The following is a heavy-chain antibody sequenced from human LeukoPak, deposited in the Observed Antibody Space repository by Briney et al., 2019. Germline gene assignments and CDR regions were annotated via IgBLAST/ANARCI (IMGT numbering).Heavy chain of an antibody. CDR2: ISSSSSTI. CDR1: GFTFSIYS. CDR3: ARAGDFSFKD. D-gene: IGHD3-3*01. J-gene: IGHJ4*02. Sequence: GGSLRLSCAASGFTFSIYSMSWVRQAPGKGLEWVSYISSSSSTISYADSVKGRFTISRDNAEDSLYLQMNSLRAEDTAVYYCARAGDFSFKDWGQGTLVTVSS. V-gene: IGHV3-48*01.